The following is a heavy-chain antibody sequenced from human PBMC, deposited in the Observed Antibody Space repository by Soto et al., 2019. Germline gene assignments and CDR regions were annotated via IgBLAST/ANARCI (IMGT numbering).Heavy chain of an antibody. Sequence: QITLKESGPTLVKPTQTLTLTCTFSGFSLSTSGVGVGWIRQPPGKALEWLALIYWDDDKRYSPSLKSRLTNTKDTSNNQVALTMTNMEPGDTATYYCAHISGYYDSSGYPQHWGQGTLVTVSS. CDR3: AHISGYYDSSGYPQH. D-gene: IGHD3-22*01. J-gene: IGHJ1*01. V-gene: IGHV2-5*02. CDR2: IYWDDDK. CDR1: GFSLSTSGVG.